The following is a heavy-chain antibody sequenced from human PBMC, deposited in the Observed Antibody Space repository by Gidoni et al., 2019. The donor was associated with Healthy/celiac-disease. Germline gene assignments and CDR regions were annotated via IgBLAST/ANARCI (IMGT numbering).Heavy chain of an antibody. V-gene: IGHV3-21*01. J-gene: IGHJ6*02. CDR2: ISSSSSYI. CDR1: GFTFSSYS. D-gene: IGHD3-3*01. CDR3: AREGENYDFWSGYKSYYYYGMDV. Sequence: EVQLVESGGGLVKPGGSLRLSCAASGFTFSSYSMNWVRQAPGKGLELVSSISSSSSYIYYADSVKGRFTISRDNAKNSLYLQMNSLRAEDTAVYYCAREGENYDFWSGYKSYYYYGMDVWGQGTTVTVSS.